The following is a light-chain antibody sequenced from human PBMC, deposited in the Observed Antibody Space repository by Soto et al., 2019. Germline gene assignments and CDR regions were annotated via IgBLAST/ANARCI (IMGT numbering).Light chain of an antibody. CDR3: QQYKDWPTT. J-gene: IGKJ1*01. CDR1: QSVSTT. CDR2: GSS. V-gene: IGKV3-15*01. Sequence: EIVMTQSPATLSVSPGERATLSCRAIQSVSTTVAWYHQKPGQAPRLLVYGSSTRATGIPARFSGSGAGTDFTLTITSLQSEDFGVYFCQQYKDWPTTFGQGTKVDIK.